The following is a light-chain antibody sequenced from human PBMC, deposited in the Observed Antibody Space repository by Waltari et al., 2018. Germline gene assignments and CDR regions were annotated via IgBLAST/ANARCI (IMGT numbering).Light chain of an antibody. CDR1: QSISSW. Sequence: DIQMTQSPSTLSASVGDRVTITCRASQSISSWLAWYQQRPGRAPKLLIYKASNLESGVPSRFSGSGSGTEFTLTISSLQPDDFATYYCQQYSSYSRTFGPGTKVEIK. J-gene: IGKJ1*01. CDR3: QQYSSYSRT. V-gene: IGKV1-5*03. CDR2: KAS.